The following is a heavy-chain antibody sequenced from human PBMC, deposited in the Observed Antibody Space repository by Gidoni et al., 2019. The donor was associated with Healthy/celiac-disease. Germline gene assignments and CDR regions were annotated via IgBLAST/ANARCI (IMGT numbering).Heavy chain of an antibody. V-gene: IGHV4-34*01. CDR2: INHSGST. J-gene: IGHJ4*02. Sequence: QVQLQQWGAGLLKPAETLSLTCAVYGGSFSGYYWSWIRQPPGKGLVWIGEINHSGSTNYNPSLKSRVTISVDTSKNQFSLKLSSVTAADTAVYYCARFEGHRWGQGTLVTVSS. CDR3: ARFEGHR. CDR1: GGSFSGYY.